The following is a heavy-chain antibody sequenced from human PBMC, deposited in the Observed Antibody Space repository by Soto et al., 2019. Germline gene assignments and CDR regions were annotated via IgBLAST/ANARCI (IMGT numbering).Heavy chain of an antibody. CDR1: GYTFNSYG. J-gene: IGHJ4*02. D-gene: IGHD3-22*01. CDR2: ISAYNGKT. CDR3: ARRPRDRAPDV. Sequence: ASVKVSCKASGYTFNSYGITWVRQAPGQGLEWIGWISAYNGKTNYAQNLQGRVTMTTDTSTSTARMELRSLIFDDTAVYFCARRPRDRAPDVWGQGTLVTVAS. V-gene: IGHV1-18*01.